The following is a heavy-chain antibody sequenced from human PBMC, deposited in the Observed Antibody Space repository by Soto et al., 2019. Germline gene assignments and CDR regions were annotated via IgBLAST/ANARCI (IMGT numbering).Heavy chain of an antibody. CDR1: GFTFSRFW. Sequence: EVQLVESGGGLVQPGGSLRLSCAASGFTFSRFWMHWFRQAPGKGLVWVSRINTDGSSTTYADSVKGRFTISRDNAKNTLYLQMDSLRAEDTGVYYCTRDPGAYSSTWSFYFDSWGQGTLVTVSS. J-gene: IGHJ4*02. D-gene: IGHD6-13*01. CDR2: INTDGSST. V-gene: IGHV3-74*01. CDR3: TRDPGAYSSTWSFYFDS.